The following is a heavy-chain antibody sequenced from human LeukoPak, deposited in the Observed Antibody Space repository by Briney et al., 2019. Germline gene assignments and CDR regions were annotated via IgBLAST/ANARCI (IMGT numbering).Heavy chain of an antibody. CDR2: IYTSGST. V-gene: IGHV4-61*02. CDR1: GGSISSGSYY. D-gene: IGHD5-18*01. J-gene: IGHJ5*02. Sequence: PSQTLSLTCTVSGGSISSGSYYWSWIRQPAGKGLEWIGRIYTSGSTNYNPSLKSRVTISVDTSKNQFSLKLSSVTAADTAVYYCAREMDTAMVTVWFDPWGQGTLVTVSS. CDR3: AREMDTAMVTVWFDP.